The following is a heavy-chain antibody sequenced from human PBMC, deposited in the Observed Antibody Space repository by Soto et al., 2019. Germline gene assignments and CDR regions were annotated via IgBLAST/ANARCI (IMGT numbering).Heavy chain of an antibody. CDR3: ARGYINKGYSYGCGRFDA. D-gene: IGHD5-18*01. J-gene: IGHJ5*02. CDR1: SGSFSGYY. V-gene: IGHV4-34*01. Sequence: SETLSRTCAVYSGSFSGYYWSYIRQPPWKGLEWTGEITHSGSTNYTPSLKSRVTISVDTSKNQFSLKLSSVTAADKAVYYCARGYINKGYSYGCGRFDAWGQGTLVTVSS. CDR2: ITHSGST.